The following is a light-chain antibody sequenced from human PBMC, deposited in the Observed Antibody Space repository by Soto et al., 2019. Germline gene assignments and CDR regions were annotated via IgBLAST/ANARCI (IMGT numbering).Light chain of an antibody. CDR2: GAS. J-gene: IGKJ1*01. CDR3: LQYGQSPWT. V-gene: IGKV3-20*01. CDR1: QSVSSGH. Sequence: DIVLTQSPGTLSLSPGERAPLSCRASQSVSSGHLAWYQQKPGQAPRLLIYGASSRATGIPDRFSGSGSGTDFTLTISRLEPEDYAVYYCLQYGQSPWTFGQGTKVDIK.